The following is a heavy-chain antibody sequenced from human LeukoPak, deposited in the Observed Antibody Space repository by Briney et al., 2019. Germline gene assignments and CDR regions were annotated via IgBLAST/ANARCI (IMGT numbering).Heavy chain of an antibody. CDR1: GGSISSYY. CDR3: ARHGGGYCSGGSCPPGGWFDP. V-gene: IGHV4-59*08. Sequence: PSETLSLTCTVSGGSISSYYWSWIRQPPGKGLGWIGYIYYSGSTNYNPSLKSRVTISVDTSKNQFSLKLSSVTAADTAVYYCARHGGGYCSGGSCPPGGWFDPWGQGTLVTVSS. D-gene: IGHD2-15*01. J-gene: IGHJ5*02. CDR2: IYYSGST.